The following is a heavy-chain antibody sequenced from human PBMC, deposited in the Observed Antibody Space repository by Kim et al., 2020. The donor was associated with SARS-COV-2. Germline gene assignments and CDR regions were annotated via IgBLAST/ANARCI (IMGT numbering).Heavy chain of an antibody. CDR1: GFTFDDYA. D-gene: IGHD2-2*01. Sequence: GGSQRLSCAASGFTFDDYAMHWVRQAPGKGLEWVSGISWNSGSIGYADSVKGRFTISRDNAKNSLYLQMNSLRAEDTALYYCAKGRDIVVVPAAQGPKEGDAFDIWGQGTMVTVSS. J-gene: IGHJ3*02. V-gene: IGHV3-9*01. CDR2: ISWNSGSI. CDR3: AKGRDIVVVPAAQGPKEGDAFDI.